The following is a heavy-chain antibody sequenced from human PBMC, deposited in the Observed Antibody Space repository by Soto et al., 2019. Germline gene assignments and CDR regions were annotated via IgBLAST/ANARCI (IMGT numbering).Heavy chain of an antibody. CDR3: AKEVFGVVAGYGLDT. CDR1: ELNFRSYA. D-gene: IGHD2-15*01. J-gene: IGHJ5*02. V-gene: IGHV3-30-3*01. CDR2: ISCDGSNK. Sequence: SLRLPCASAELNFRSYAMHWVRQDPGKGLEWVAFISCDGSNKFYADSVKGRFTISIDNSKNTLFLQMNSLRAEDTAVYDGAKEVFGVVAGYGLDTLVQGTLFTFSS.